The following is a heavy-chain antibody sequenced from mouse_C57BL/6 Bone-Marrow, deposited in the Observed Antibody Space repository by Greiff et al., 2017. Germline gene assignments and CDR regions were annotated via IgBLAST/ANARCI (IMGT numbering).Heavy chain of an antibody. V-gene: IGHV1-50*01. J-gene: IGHJ4*01. CDR2: IDPSDSYT. CDR3: ARPGDYYAMDY. Sequence: QVQLQQPGAELVKPGASVKLSCKASGYTFTSYWMQWVKQRPGQGLEWIGEIDPSDSYTNYNQKFKGKATLTVDTSSSTAYMQLSSLTSEDSAVYYCARPGDYYAMDYWGQGTSVTVSS. CDR1: GYTFTSYW.